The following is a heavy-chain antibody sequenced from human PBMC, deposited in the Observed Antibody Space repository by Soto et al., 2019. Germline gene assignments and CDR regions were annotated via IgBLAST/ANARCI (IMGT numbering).Heavy chain of an antibody. J-gene: IGHJ3*02. Sequence: EVQLLESGGGLVQPGGSLRLSCAASGFTFSSYAMSWVRQAPGKGLEWVSAISGSGGSTYYADSVKGRFTISRDNSKNTLYLQMNSLRAEDTAVYYCAKKAPGYSSGWGAFDIWGQGTMVTVSS. CDR1: GFTFSSYA. V-gene: IGHV3-23*01. CDR3: AKKAPGYSSGWGAFDI. D-gene: IGHD6-19*01. CDR2: ISGSGGST.